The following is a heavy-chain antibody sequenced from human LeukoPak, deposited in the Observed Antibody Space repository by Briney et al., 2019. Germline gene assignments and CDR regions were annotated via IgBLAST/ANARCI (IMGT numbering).Heavy chain of an antibody. CDR2: TYFRSKWYN. D-gene: IGHD6-13*01. V-gene: IGHV6-1*01. CDR1: EDSVSSNNAA. Sequence: PALSLTCGTSEDSVSSNNAAWDWDRQSPSRGLWWVGGTYFRSKWYNEYAISVKSRITINPDTSKNQFSLQLNSVTPEDTAVYYCARGWEPYSSSFDYWGQGTLVTVSS. CDR3: ARGWEPYSSSFDY. J-gene: IGHJ4*02.